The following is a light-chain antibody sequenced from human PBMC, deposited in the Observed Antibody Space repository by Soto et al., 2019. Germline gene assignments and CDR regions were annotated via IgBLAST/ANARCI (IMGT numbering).Light chain of an antibody. J-gene: IGLJ1*01. Sequence: SYELTQPPSVSVSPGQTARITCSGDALPKQYAYWYQQKPGQAPVLVIYKDSERPSGIPERFSGSSSGTTVTLTISGVQAEDEADYYCQSADSSVTYVFGTGTKATVL. V-gene: IGLV3-25*02. CDR1: ALPKQY. CDR2: KDS. CDR3: QSADSSVTYV.